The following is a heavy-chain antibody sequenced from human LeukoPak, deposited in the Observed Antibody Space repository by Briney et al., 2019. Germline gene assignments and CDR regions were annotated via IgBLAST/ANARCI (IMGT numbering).Heavy chain of an antibody. CDR3: ARSITMVRGVITGDF. J-gene: IGHJ4*02. D-gene: IGHD3-10*01. V-gene: IGHV4-39*01. CDR2: IYYSGST. Sequence: SETLSLTCTVSGGSISSSSYYWGWIRQPPGKGLEWIGSIYYSGSTYYNPSLKSRVTISVDTSKNQFSLELSSVTAADTAVYYCARSITMVRGVITGDFWGQGTLVTVSS. CDR1: GGSISSSSYY.